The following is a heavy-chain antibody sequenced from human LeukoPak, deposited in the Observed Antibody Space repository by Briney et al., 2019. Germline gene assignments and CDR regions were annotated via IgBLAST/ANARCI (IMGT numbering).Heavy chain of an antibody. J-gene: IGHJ4*02. Sequence: PGGSLRLSCAASGFTFSSYGIHWVRQAPGKGLEWVAFIRYDGSNKYHADSVKGRFTISRDNAKNSLYLQMNSLRAEDTAVYYCASTYGDFDYWGQGTLVTVSS. CDR2: IRYDGSNK. CDR3: ASTYGDFDY. D-gene: IGHD2-21*01. V-gene: IGHV3-30*02. CDR1: GFTFSSYG.